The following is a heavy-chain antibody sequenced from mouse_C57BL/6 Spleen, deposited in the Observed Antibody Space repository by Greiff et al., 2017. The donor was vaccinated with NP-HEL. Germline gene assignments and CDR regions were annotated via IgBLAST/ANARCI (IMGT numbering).Heavy chain of an antibody. CDR1: GYTFTDYY. CDR3: ARFFGYDSNYVEDY. J-gene: IGHJ2*01. Sequence: VHVKQSGAELVRPGASVKLSCKASGYTFTDYYINWVKQRPGQGLEWIARIYPGSGNTYYNEKFKGKATLTAEKSSSTAYMQLSSLTSEDSAVYVCARFFGYDSNYVEDYWGQGTTLTVSS. V-gene: IGHV1-76*01. CDR2: IYPGSGNT. D-gene: IGHD2-5*01.